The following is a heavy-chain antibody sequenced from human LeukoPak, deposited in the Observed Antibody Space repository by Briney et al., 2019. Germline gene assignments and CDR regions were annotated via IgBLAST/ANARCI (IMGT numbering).Heavy chain of an antibody. CDR3: AKIATAYSSSWYRGYRYYGMDV. V-gene: IGHV3-30*18. CDR2: ISYDGSTK. CDR1: GFTFSAYA. J-gene: IGHJ6*02. D-gene: IGHD6-13*01. Sequence: GGSLRLSCEASGFTFSAYAMTWVRQAPGRGLEWVAVISYDGSTKFYANSVKGRFTISRDNSKNTLYLQMNSLRDEDTAAYACAKIATAYSSSWYRGYRYYGMDVWGQGTTVTVSS.